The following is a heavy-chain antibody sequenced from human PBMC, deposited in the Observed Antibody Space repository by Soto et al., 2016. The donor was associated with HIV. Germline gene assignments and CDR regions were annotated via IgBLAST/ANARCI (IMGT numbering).Heavy chain of an antibody. J-gene: IGHJ4*02. D-gene: IGHD6-19*01. CDR2: ISWNSGNR. V-gene: IGHV3-9*01. CDR3: VKDNSGWYYFDY. CDR1: GFTFDAYA. Sequence: EVQLVESGGGSVQPGRSLRLSCAASGFTFDAYAMHWVRQAPGKGLEWVSGISWNSGNRGYADSVKGRFTISRDNAKNSLYLQMNSLRPEDTAFYYCVKDNSGWYYFDYWGQGTLVTVSS.